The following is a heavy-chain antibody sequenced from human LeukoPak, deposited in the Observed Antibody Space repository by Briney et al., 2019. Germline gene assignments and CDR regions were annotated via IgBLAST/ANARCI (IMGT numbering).Heavy chain of an antibody. Sequence: GGSLKLSCAASGFTVSSNYMSWVRQAPGKGLEWVANIKQDGSEKYYVDSVKGRFTISRDNAKNSLYLQMNSLRAEDTAVYYCAREGGDAFDIWGQGAMVTVSS. J-gene: IGHJ3*02. V-gene: IGHV3-7*01. CDR1: GFTVSSNY. CDR3: AREGGDAFDI. CDR2: IKQDGSEK. D-gene: IGHD3-16*01.